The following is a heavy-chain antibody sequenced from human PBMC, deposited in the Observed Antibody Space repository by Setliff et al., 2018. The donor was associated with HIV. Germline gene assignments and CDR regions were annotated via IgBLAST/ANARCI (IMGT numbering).Heavy chain of an antibody. CDR2: IIPIFGTA. Sequence: SVKVSCKASGGTFSSYAISWVRQAPGQGLEWMGGIIPIFGTANYAQKFQGRVTITTDESTSTAYMELSSLRSEDTAVYYCARFTHDVRVGQDGAFDFWGQGTPVTVSS. CDR3: ARFTHDVRVGQDGAFDF. D-gene: IGHD2-8*01. V-gene: IGHV1-69*05. J-gene: IGHJ4*02. CDR1: GGTFSSYA.